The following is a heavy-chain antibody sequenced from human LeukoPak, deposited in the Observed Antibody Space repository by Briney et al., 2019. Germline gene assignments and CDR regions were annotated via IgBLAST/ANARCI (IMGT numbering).Heavy chain of an antibody. D-gene: IGHD3-10*01. CDR1: GFTFRNYG. CDR2: IYYDGSKK. Sequence: GRSLRLSCVASGFTFRNYGMHWVRQAPGKGLEWLAIIYYDGSKKNYADSVKGRFSISRDNSKNTVSLQMNSLRADDTALYFCVSCLIRGASTWFDPWGQGILVTVSS. CDR3: VSCLIRGASTWFDP. J-gene: IGHJ5*02. V-gene: IGHV3-33*03.